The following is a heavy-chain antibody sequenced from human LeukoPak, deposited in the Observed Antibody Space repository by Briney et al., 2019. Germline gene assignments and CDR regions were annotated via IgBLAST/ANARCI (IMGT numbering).Heavy chain of an antibody. CDR2: IIPIFSTA. D-gene: IGHD4-11*01. V-gene: IGHV1-69*01. CDR1: GGTFSSYA. J-gene: IGHJ6*04. Sequence: ASVKVSCKASGGTFSSYAINWVRQAPGQGLEWMGGIIPIFSTANYAQKFQDRVTITADESTSTAYMELSSLRSEDTAVYYCASDYSNYAMDVWGKGTTVTVSS. CDR3: ASDYSNYAMDV.